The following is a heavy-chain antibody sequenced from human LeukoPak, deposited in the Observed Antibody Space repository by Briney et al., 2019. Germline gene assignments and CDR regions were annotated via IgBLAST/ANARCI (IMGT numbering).Heavy chain of an antibody. J-gene: IGHJ6*02. CDR1: GVSISSSSYY. CDR2: INHSGST. CDR3: ARNMVRGANYYYGMDV. Sequence: PSETLSLTCTVSGVSISSSSYYWGWIRQPPGKGLEWTGEINHSGSTNYNPSLKSRVTISVDTSKNQFSLKLSSVTAADTAVYYCARNMVRGANYYYGMDVWGQGTTVTVSS. D-gene: IGHD3-10*01. V-gene: IGHV4-39*07.